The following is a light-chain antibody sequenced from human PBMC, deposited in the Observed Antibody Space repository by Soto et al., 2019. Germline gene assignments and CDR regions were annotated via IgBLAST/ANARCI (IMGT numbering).Light chain of an antibody. J-gene: IGLJ1*01. CDR1: SSDVGAFDF. CDR3: CSYAGTYTAYV. Sequence: QSALTQPRSVSGSPGQSVTISCTGTSSDVGAFDFVSWYQQYPGKAPKPMIYDVTKRPSGVPDRFSGSKSGNTASLTISGLRAEDEAEYYCCSYAGTYTAYVFGTGTKLTVL. CDR2: DVT. V-gene: IGLV2-11*01.